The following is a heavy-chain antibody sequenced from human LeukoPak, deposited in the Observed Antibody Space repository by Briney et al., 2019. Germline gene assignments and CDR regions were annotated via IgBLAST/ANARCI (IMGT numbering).Heavy chain of an antibody. CDR3: AKDIERWASGSYYSFDY. CDR1: GFTFDDYA. CDR2: ISWNSGTI. D-gene: IGHD3-10*01. Sequence: SGGSLRLSCAASGFTFDDYAMHWVRQAPGKGLEWVSGISWNSGTIGYADSVKGRFTISRDNAKNSLYLQMRSLRAEDTALYYCAKDIERWASGSYYSFDYWGQGTLVTVSS. J-gene: IGHJ4*02. V-gene: IGHV3-9*01.